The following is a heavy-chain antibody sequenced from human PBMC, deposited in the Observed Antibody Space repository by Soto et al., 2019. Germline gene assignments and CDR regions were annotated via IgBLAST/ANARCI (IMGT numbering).Heavy chain of an antibody. V-gene: IGHV1-69*13. CDR2: IIPIFGTA. J-gene: IGHJ4*02. CDR1: GGTFSSYA. D-gene: IGHD5-12*01. Sequence: GASVKVSCKASGGTFSSYAISWVRQAPGQGLEWMGGIIPIFGTANYAQKFQGRVTITADESTSTAYMELSSLRSEGTAVYYCARGLDGYNLAYFDYWGQGTLVTVSS. CDR3: ARGLDGYNLAYFDY.